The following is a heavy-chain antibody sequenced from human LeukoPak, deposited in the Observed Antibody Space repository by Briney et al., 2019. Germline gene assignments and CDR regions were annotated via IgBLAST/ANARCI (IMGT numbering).Heavy chain of an antibody. D-gene: IGHD5-18*01. J-gene: IGHJ4*02. V-gene: IGHV3-23*01. CDR1: GFTLSSYA. CDR3: AKVRDTAPSYYFDY. Sequence: PGGSLRLSCAASGFTLSSYAMSWVRQAPGKGLEWLSAISGSGGSTYYADSVKGRFTISRDNSKNTLYLQMNSLRAEDTAVYYCAKVRDTAPSYYFDYWGQGTLVTVSS. CDR2: ISGSGGST.